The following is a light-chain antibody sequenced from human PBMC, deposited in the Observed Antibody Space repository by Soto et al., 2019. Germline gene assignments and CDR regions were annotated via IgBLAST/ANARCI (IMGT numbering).Light chain of an antibody. CDR3: SSYSATNTLV. Sequence: QSVLAQPASVSGSPGQSITISCTGTSSDVGDYPYVSWYQQHPGKVPKLIIYEVTNRPSGVTSRFPGSKSENTASLTISGLQAEDEADYYCSSYSATNTLVFGSGTKVT. J-gene: IGLJ1*01. CDR2: EVT. V-gene: IGLV2-14*01. CDR1: SSDVGDYPY.